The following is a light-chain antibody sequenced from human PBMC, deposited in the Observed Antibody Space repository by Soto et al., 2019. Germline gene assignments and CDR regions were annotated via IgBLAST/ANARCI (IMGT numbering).Light chain of an antibody. Sequence: QSVMTQPPSVSAAPGQKVTISCSGSSSNIGGNSVSWYQQLPGTAPKLLIYDSNKRPSGIPDRFSGSKSGTSATLDITGLQTGDEADYYCATWDSSLTGEVFGGGTQLTVL. CDR2: DSN. J-gene: IGLJ2*01. CDR3: ATWDSSLTGEV. CDR1: SSNIGGNS. V-gene: IGLV1-51*01.